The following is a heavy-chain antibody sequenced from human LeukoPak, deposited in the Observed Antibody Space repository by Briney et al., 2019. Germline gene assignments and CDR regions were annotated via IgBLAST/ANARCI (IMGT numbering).Heavy chain of an antibody. D-gene: IGHD2-2*01. J-gene: IGHJ6*03. V-gene: IGHV3-21*01. CDR1: GFTFSDYS. CDR2: ITSAGGYK. CDR3: ATSGGFVLPNAITGKWYMDV. Sequence: PGGSLRLSCGASGFTFSDYSMNWVRQAPGKGLAWVASITSAGGYKYYADSVKGRFTISRDNAQNSLFLQMNSLRAEDTAVYFCATSGGFVLPNAITGKWYMDVWGRGTSVTVSS.